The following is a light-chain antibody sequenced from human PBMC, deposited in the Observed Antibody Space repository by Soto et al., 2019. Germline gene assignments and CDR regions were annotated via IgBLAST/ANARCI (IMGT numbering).Light chain of an antibody. CDR3: SSYTRTSTVI. CDR2: DVS. J-gene: IGLJ2*01. V-gene: IGLV2-14*03. CDR1: SSDVGNYNY. Sequence: QAVVTQPASVSGSPGQSITISCTGTSSDVGNYNYVSWYQHHPGKAPKLMIYDVSNRPSGISNRFSGSKSGNTASLTISGLQAEDEADYYCSSYTRTSTVIFGGGTKLTVL.